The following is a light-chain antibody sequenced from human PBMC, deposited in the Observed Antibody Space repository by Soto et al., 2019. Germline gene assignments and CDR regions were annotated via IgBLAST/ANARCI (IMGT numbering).Light chain of an antibody. CDR1: QSVTTSF. J-gene: IGKJ1*01. CDR3: QHYGRSPT. Sequence: EIVLTHSPGTLSLSPGERATLSCRASQSVTTSFLAWYQQKPGQAPRLLIYAASSRATGIPDRFSGSGSGTYFTLTISRLEPEDFAVYYCQHYGRSPTFGQGTKLEIK. CDR2: AAS. V-gene: IGKV3-20*01.